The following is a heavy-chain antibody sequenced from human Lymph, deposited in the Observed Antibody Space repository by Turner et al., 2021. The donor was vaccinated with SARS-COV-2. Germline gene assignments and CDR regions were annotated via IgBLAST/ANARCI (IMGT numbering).Heavy chain of an antibody. CDR1: GYTLTGYY. CDR2: IHPNSGGT. V-gene: IGHV1-2*02. J-gene: IGHJ4*02. CDR3: ARSRDLQSMVRGVDPFDY. D-gene: IGHD3-10*01. Sequence: QVQLVQSGAEVKKPGASVKVSCKASGYTLTGYYMHRVRQAPGQGLEWMGWIHPNSGGTNNAQKFKGRVTMTRDTSISTAYMDLSRLRSDDTAMYYCARSRDLQSMVRGVDPFDYWGQGTLVTVSS.